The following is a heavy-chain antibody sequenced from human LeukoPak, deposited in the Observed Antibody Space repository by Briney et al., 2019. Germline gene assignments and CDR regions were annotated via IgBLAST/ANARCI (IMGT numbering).Heavy chain of an antibody. CDR3: AREELGYCSSTSCQLFDY. V-gene: IGHV1-2*02. Sequence: ASVKVSCKASGYTFTCYYMHWVRQAPGQGLEWMGWINPNSGGTNYAQKFQGRATMTRDTSISTAYMELSRLRSDDTAVYYCAREELGYCSSTSCQLFDYWGQGTLVTVSS. CDR2: INPNSGGT. J-gene: IGHJ4*02. D-gene: IGHD2-2*01. CDR1: GYTFTCYY.